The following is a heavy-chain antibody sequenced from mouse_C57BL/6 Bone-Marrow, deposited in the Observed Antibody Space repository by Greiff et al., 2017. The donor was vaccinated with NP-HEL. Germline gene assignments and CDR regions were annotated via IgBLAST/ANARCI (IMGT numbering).Heavy chain of an antibody. CDR3: ARVGYYFNWYFDV. D-gene: IGHD2-3*01. CDR2: INPYNGGT. V-gene: IGHV1-19*01. Sequence: VHVQQSGPVLVKPGASVKMSCKASGYTFTDYYMNWVKQSHGKSLEWIGVINPYNGGTSYNQKFKGKTTLTVDKSSSTAYMELNSLTSEDSAVYYCARVGYYFNWYFDVWGTGTTVTVPS. J-gene: IGHJ1*03. CDR1: GYTFTDYY.